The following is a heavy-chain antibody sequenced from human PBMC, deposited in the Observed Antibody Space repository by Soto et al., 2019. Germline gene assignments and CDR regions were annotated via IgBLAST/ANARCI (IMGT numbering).Heavy chain of an antibody. D-gene: IGHD3-3*01. CDR3: ARWTRRFLVARPHAQSLDL. Sequence: SETLSLTCAVSGGPFSNFYWTWIRQSPGKGLEWIGEINQSGTTNYRPSLKSRVSMSMDTSKNQFSLRLTSVTAADTGVYYCARWTRRFLVARPHAQSLDLWGPGTLVTVSS. V-gene: IGHV4-34*01. CDR2: INQSGTT. J-gene: IGHJ5*02. CDR1: GGPFSNFY.